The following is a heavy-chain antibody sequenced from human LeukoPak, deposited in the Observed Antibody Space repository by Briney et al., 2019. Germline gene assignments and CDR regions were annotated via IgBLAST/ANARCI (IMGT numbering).Heavy chain of an antibody. CDR3: AKGLRGHSD. CDR2: ITGSGLNT. J-gene: IGHJ4*02. V-gene: IGHV3-23*01. D-gene: IGHD5-12*01. Sequence: PGGSLRLSCAASGFTFRTYGMTWVRQAPGKGLEWVSAITGSGLNTYYTDSVKGRFTISRDNSKNTLYLQMISLRVEDTAVYYCAKGLRGHSDWGQGTLVTVSS. CDR1: GFTFRTYG.